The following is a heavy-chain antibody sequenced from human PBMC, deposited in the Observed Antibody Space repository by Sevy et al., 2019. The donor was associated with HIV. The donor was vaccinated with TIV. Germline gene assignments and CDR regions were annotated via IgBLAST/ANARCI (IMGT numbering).Heavy chain of an antibody. V-gene: IGHV3-9*01. D-gene: IGHD1-26*01. J-gene: IGHJ4*02. CDR1: GFTFDDYA. Sequence: GGSLRLSCAASGFTFDDYAMHWVRQAPGKDLEWVSGISWNSGSIGYADSVKGRFTISRDNAKNSLYLQMNSLRAEDTALYYCAKGEWELIDYWGQGTLVTVSS. CDR3: AKGEWELIDY. CDR2: ISWNSGSI.